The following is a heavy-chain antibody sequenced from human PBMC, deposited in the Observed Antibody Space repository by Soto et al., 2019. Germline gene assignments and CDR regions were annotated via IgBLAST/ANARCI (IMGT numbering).Heavy chain of an antibody. V-gene: IGHV3-23*01. Sequence: EVQLLESGGGLVQPGGSLSLSCAASGFTFNSYAMSWVRQAPGKGLEWVSLISGNGGTTNYADSVKGRFTISRDNSKKKLDLQMDCLRAEDTAVYYCAKGKSHTLFGVDTLFDYWGQGTLVTVSS. J-gene: IGHJ4*02. CDR1: GFTFNSYA. CDR2: ISGNGGTT. D-gene: IGHD3-3*01. CDR3: AKGKSHTLFGVDTLFDY.